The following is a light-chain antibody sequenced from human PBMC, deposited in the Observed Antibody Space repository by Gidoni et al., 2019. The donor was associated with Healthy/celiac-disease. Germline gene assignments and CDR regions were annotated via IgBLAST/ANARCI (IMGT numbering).Light chain of an antibody. J-gene: IGLJ3*02. V-gene: IGLV2-8*01. CDR3: SSYAGSNNRV. CDR1: SSDVGGYTY. CDR2: EVS. Sequence: QSALTHPPSASGSPGQPVTIPCTGTSSDVGGYTYVSWYQQPPGKAPKLMIYEVSKRPSGVPDRFSGSKSGNTASLTVSGLQAEDEADYYCSSYAGSNNRVFCGGTKLTVL.